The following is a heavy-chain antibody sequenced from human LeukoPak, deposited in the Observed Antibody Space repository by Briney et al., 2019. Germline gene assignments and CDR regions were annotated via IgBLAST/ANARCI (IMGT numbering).Heavy chain of an antibody. CDR1: GGSVSAYY. D-gene: IGHD7-27*01. CDR2: IYYTGSS. CDR3: ASRKLGNDY. J-gene: IGHJ4*01. Sequence: SETLSLTCTVSGGSVSAYYWSWIRQSPGKGLEWIGYIYYTGSSSYNPSLRSRVTISADTSKNQFSLKLSSVTAADTAVYYCASRKLGNDYWGQGTLVTVSS. V-gene: IGHV4-59*02.